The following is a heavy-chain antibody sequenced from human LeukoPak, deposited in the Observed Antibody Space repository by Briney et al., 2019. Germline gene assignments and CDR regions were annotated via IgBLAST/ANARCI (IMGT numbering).Heavy chain of an antibody. CDR1: GFTFSSYG. Sequence: GRSLRLSCAASGFTFSSYGMHWVRQAPGKGLEWVAVISYDGSNKYYADSVKGRFTISRDNSKNTLYLQMNSLRAEDTAVYYCAKGSGWYQRYYFDYWGQGTLVTVSS. J-gene: IGHJ4*02. CDR3: AKGSGWYQRYYFDY. D-gene: IGHD6-19*01. V-gene: IGHV3-30*18. CDR2: ISYDGSNK.